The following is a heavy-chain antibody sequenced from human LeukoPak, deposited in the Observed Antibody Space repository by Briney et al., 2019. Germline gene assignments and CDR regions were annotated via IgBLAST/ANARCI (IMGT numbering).Heavy chain of an antibody. CDR2: INPNSGGT. V-gene: IGHV1-2*04. CDR1: GYTFTGYY. Sequence: GASVKVSCKASGYTFTGYYMHWVRQAPGQGLEWMGWINPNSGGTNYAQKFQGWVTMTKDTSISTAYMELSRLRSDDTAVYYCARSIPYCSSTNCYGGFFDYWGQGTLVTVSS. J-gene: IGHJ4*02. D-gene: IGHD2-2*01. CDR3: ARSIPYCSSTNCYGGFFDY.